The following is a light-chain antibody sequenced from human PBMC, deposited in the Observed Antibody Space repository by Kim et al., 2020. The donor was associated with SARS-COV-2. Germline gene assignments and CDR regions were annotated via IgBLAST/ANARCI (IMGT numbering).Light chain of an antibody. CDR1: QSVSSY. J-gene: IGKJ5*01. V-gene: IGKV3-11*01. CDR3: QQRSNWPIT. Sequence: FSPGERATLSCRASQSVSSYSAWYQQKPGQAPRLLIYDASNRATGIPARFSGSGSGTDFTLTISSLEPEDFAVYYCQQRSNWPITFGQGTRLEIK. CDR2: DAS.